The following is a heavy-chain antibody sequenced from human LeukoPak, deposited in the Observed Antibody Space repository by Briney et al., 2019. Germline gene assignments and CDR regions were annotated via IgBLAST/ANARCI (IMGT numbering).Heavy chain of an antibody. CDR1: GFTFSSYE. J-gene: IGHJ4*02. D-gene: IGHD6-25*01. CDR3: AKRLHSSDYYAAFDY. Sequence: GGSLRLSCAASGFTFSSYEMTWVRQAPRKGLEWLSYISSSGTDMWYADSVRGRFTISRDNSNDTLYLQMNSLRAEDTAIYYCAKRLHSSDYYAAFDYWGQGTLVTVSS. CDR2: ISSSGTDM. V-gene: IGHV3-48*03.